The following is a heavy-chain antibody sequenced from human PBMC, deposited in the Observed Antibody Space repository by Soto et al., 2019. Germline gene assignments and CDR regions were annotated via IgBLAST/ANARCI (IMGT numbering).Heavy chain of an antibody. CDR3: TTEDY. CDR1: GFTFSSYA. V-gene: IGHV3-30-3*01. J-gene: IGHJ4*02. D-gene: IGHD4-17*01. CDR2: ISYDGSNK. Sequence: QVQLVESGEGVVQPGRSLRLSCAASGFTFSSYAMHWVRQAPGKGLEWVAVISYDGSNKYYADSVKGRFTISRDNSKNTLYLQMNSLRAEDTAVYYSTTEDYWGQGTLVTVSS.